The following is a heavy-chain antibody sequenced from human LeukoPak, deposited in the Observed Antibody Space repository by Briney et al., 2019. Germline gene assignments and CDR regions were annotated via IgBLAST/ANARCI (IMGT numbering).Heavy chain of an antibody. CDR1: GFTFSSYG. Sequence: PGRSLRLSCAASGFTFSSYGMHWVRQAPGKGLEWVAVIWYDGSNKYYADSVKGRFTISRDNSKNTLYLQMNSLRAEDTAVYYCASGGPDYYDSSGYYPSPPDYWAREPWSPSPQ. V-gene: IGHV3-33*01. J-gene: IGHJ4*02. D-gene: IGHD3-22*01. CDR3: ASGGPDYYDSSGYYPSPPDY. CDR2: IWYDGSNK.